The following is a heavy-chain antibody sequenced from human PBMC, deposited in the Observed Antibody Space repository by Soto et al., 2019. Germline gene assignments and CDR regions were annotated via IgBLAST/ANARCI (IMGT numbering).Heavy chain of an antibody. V-gene: IGHV4-31*03. CDR3: ARGGTGDLYYYYYGMDV. Sequence: QVQLQESGPGLVKPSQTLSLTCTVSGGSISSGGYYWSWIRQHPGKGLEWIGYIYYSGSTYYNPSLKSRVTISVDTAKHQFSLKLSSVTAADTAVYYCARGGTGDLYYYYYGMDVWGQGTTVTVSS. J-gene: IGHJ6*02. D-gene: IGHD7-27*01. CDR2: IYYSGST. CDR1: GGSISSGGYY.